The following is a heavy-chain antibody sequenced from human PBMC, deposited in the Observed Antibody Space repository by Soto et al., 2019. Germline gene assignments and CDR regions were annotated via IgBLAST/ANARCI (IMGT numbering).Heavy chain of an antibody. CDR2: INSDGSST. V-gene: IGHV3-74*01. CDR3: ARDMFRVYCYYGMDV. D-gene: IGHD3-10*01. J-gene: IGHJ6*02. Sequence: LRLYCAASGFTFSSCWMRWVRQAPGQGLVWVSRINSDGSSTSYADSVKGRFTISRDNAKNTLYLQMNSLRAEDTAVYYCARDMFRVYCYYGMDVWGQGTTVTVSS. CDR1: GFTFSSCW.